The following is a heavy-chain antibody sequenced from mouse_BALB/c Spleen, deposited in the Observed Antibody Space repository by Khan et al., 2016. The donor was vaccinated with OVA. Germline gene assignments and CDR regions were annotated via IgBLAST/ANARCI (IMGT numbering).Heavy chain of an antibody. CDR1: GYTFTNYG. J-gene: IGHJ1*01. CDR2: INTYPGEP. CDR3: ARMKPDWYFDV. V-gene: IGHV9-3-1*01. Sequence: QIQLVQSGPELKKPGETVKISCKASGYTFTNYGMNWVKQSPGKGLKWMGWINTYPGEPTYADDFKGRFAFSLETSATTAYLQINNLRHEDTATYFCARMKPDWYFDVWGAGTTVTVSS.